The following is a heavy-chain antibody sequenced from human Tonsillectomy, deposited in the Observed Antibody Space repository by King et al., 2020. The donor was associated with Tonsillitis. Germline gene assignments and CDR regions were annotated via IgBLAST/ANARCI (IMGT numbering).Heavy chain of an antibody. Sequence: VQLVESGGGLVQPGGSLRLSCAASGFTFTSYSMNWVRQAPGKGLQWVSYISSGSSTIYYADSVKGRFTISRDSATNSLFLQMNSLRAEDTAVYYCARXSGNEYXDYYFXYWGXGTLVTVSX. J-gene: IGHJ4*01. CDR1: GFTFTSYS. D-gene: IGHD3-9*01. V-gene: IGHV3-48*01. CDR3: ARXSGNEYXDYYFXY. CDR2: ISSGSSTI.